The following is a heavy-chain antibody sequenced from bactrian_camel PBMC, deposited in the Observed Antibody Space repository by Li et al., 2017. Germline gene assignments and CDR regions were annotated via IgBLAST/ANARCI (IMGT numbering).Heavy chain of an antibody. J-gene: IGHJ4*01. Sequence: HVQLVESGGGSVQAGGSLRLSCAASGNIASSYCMGWFRQAPGKEREGVAAIYIGGSSIFYVDSVKGRFSISQGNAKNTLYPQMNSLKPEDTAMYYCAARQGLCFGSLLNSAAFVYRGQGTQVTVTS. CDR2: IYIGGSSI. D-gene: IGHD3*01. V-gene: IGHV3S54*01. CDR3: AARQGLCFGSLLNSAAFVY. CDR1: GNIASSYC.